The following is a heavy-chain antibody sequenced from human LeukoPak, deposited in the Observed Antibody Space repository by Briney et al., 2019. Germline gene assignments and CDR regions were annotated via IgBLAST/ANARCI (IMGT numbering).Heavy chain of an antibody. V-gene: IGHV4-39*07. CDR1: GGSISSSSYY. J-gene: IGHJ4*02. D-gene: IGHD6-13*01. CDR2: IYYSGST. CDR3: ATGYSSTWYYFDY. Sequence: MTSETLSLTCTVSGGSISSSSYYWGWIRQPPGKGLEWIGSIYYSGSTYYNPSLKSRVTISADTSKDQFSLKLASVTAADTAVYYCATGYSSTWYYFDYWGQGTLVTVSS.